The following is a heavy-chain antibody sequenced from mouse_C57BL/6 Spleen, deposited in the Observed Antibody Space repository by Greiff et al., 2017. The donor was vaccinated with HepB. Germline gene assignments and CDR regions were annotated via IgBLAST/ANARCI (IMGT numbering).Heavy chain of an antibody. CDR3: ARQSHPMYFDV. Sequence: EVKLVESGGGLVKPGGSLKLSCAASGFTFSSYTMSWVRQTPEKRLEWVATISGGGGNTYYPDSVKGRFTISRDNAKNTLYLQMSSLRSEDTALYYCARQSHPMYFDVWGTGTTVTVSS. CDR2: ISGGGGNT. CDR1: GFTFSSYT. J-gene: IGHJ1*03. V-gene: IGHV5-9*01.